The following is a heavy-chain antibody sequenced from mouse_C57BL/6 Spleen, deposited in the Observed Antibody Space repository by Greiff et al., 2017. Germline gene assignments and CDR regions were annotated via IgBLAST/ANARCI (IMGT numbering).Heavy chain of an antibody. V-gene: IGHV1-62-2*01. D-gene: IGHD1-1*01. Sequence: VKLQESGAELVKPGASVKLSCKASGYTFTEYTIHWVKQRSGQGLEWIGWFYPGSGSIKYNENFKDKATLTADKSSSTVYMELSRLTSEDSAVYFCARHEDEGDDYGSSCGWFGYWGQGTLVTVSA. CDR3: ARHEDEGDDYGSSCGWFGY. CDR2: FYPGSGSI. J-gene: IGHJ3*01. CDR1: GYTFTEYT.